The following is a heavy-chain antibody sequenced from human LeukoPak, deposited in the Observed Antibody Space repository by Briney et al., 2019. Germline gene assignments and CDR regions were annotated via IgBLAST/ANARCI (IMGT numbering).Heavy chain of an antibody. Sequence: GGSLRLSCAAPGFTVSSNYMSWVRQAPGKGLEWVSVIYSGGSTYYADSVKGRFTISRDNSKNTLYLQMNSLRAEDTAVYYCARGAYSSSWYSGNYFDYWGQGTLVTVSS. CDR1: GFTVSSNY. V-gene: IGHV3-53*01. J-gene: IGHJ4*02. CDR2: IYSGGST. CDR3: ARGAYSSSWYSGNYFDY. D-gene: IGHD6-13*01.